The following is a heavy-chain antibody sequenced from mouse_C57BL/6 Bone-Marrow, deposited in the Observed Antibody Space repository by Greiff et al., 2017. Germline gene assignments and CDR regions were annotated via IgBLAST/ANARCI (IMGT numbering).Heavy chain of an antibody. Sequence: ESGAELVRPGASVTLSCKASGYTFTDYEMHWVKQTPVHGLEWIGAIDPETGGTAYNQKFKGKAILTADKSSSTAYMELRSLTSEDSAVYYCTNLWFAYWGQGTLVTVSA. J-gene: IGHJ3*01. CDR1: GYTFTDYE. CDR2: IDPETGGT. CDR3: TNLWFAY. V-gene: IGHV1-15*01.